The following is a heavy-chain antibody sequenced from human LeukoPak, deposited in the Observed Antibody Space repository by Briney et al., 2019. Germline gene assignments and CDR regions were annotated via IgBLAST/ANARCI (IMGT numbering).Heavy chain of an antibody. CDR3: TRDSYSGYDRSLGY. CDR1: GYTFTIYY. CDR2: INPSGGST. Sequence: ASVKVSCKASGYTFTIYYIHWVRQAPGQGLKWMGIINPSGGSTSYAQKFQGRVTMTRDTSTSTVYMELSSLRSEDTAMYYCTRDSYSGYDRSLGYWGQGTLVTVSS. D-gene: IGHD5-12*01. V-gene: IGHV1-46*03. J-gene: IGHJ4*02.